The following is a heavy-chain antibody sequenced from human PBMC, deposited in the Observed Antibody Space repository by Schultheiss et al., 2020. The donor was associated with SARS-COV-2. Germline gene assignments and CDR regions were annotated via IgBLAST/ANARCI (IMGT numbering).Heavy chain of an antibody. J-gene: IGHJ4*02. CDR2: INPNSGGT. D-gene: IGHD3-16*01. Sequence: GESLKISCKASGYTFTSYAMHWVRQAPGQRLEWMGWINPNSGGTNYAQKFQGRVTMTRDTSISTAYMELSRLRSDDTAVYYCARFMLGILTLDYWGQGTLVTVSS. V-gene: IGHV1-2*02. CDR1: GYTFTSYA. CDR3: ARFMLGILTLDY.